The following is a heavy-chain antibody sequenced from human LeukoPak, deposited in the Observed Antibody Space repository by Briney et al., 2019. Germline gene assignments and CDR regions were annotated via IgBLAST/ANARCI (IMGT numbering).Heavy chain of an antibody. CDR3: ARGRRIAAAGKIWFDP. Sequence: ASVKVSCKASGYTFTGYYMHWVRQAPGQGLEWMGRINPNSGGTNYAQKFQGRVTMTRGTSISTAYMELSRLRSDDTAVYYCARGRRIAAAGKIWFDPWGQGTLVTVSS. J-gene: IGHJ5*02. D-gene: IGHD6-13*01. CDR2: INPNSGGT. CDR1: GYTFTGYY. V-gene: IGHV1-2*06.